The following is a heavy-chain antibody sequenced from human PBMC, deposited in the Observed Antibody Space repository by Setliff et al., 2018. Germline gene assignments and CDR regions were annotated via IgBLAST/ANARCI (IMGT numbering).Heavy chain of an antibody. J-gene: IGHJ3*02. Sequence: SETLSLTCTVYGGSFTSYYWAWIRQPPGKGLEWTGSIYYRGSTFIYPSLRSRVTISADTSKNQFSLKLTSVTAADTAMYYCAGVYGENDLPDIWGQGTMVTVSS. CDR2: IYYRGST. CDR1: GGSFTSYY. D-gene: IGHD4-17*01. V-gene: IGHV4-59*12. CDR3: AGVYGENDLPDI.